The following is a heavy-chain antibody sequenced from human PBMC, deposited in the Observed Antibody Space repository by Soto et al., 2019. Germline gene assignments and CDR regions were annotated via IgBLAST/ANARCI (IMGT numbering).Heavy chain of an antibody. CDR2: MTPNSGNT. V-gene: IGHV1-8*01. J-gene: IGHJ4*01. D-gene: IGHD1-26*01. CDR3: ARNQWGTGDFHY. CDR1: GYTFTSYD. Sequence: QVQLVQSGAEVKKPGASVKVSCKASGYTFTSYDINWMRQATGQGLEWLGWMTPNSGNTGYAQKCQGRVTMTRDTSTSTAYMELRSVTHEDTAVYYCARNQWGTGDFHYGGHGTLVTVS.